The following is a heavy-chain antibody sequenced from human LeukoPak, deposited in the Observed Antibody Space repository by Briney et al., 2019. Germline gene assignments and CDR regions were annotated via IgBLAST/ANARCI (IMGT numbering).Heavy chain of an antibody. CDR3: ARGPYSYDSPGAFDI. J-gene: IGHJ3*02. CDR1: GGSFSGYY. D-gene: IGHD3-22*01. Sequence: SETLSLTCAVYGGSFSGYYWSWIRQPPGKGLEWIGEINHSGSTNYNPSLKSRVTISVDTSKNQFSLKLSSVTAADTAVYFCARGPYSYDSPGAFDIWGQGTMVTVSS. V-gene: IGHV4-34*01. CDR2: INHSGST.